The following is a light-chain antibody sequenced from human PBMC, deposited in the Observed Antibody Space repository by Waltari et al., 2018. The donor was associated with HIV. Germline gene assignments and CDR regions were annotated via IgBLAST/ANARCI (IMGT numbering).Light chain of an antibody. CDR1: QSIDNW. V-gene: IGKV1-5*03. CDR2: RTS. Sequence: DIQMTKAPSNLSASVGDTVDINCRASQSIDNWLAWYQQKTGRAPRLLVSRTSLLESGVSSRFRGSGSGTEFTLTIMSLQPDDIVTYYCQQYSTHYAFGQGTRVE. CDR3: QQYSTHYA. J-gene: IGKJ2*01.